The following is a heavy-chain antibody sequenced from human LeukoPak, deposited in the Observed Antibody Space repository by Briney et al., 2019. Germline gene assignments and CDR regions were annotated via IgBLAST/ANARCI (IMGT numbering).Heavy chain of an antibody. CDR2: ISSSSSYI. CDR1: GFTFSSYS. D-gene: IGHD4-17*01. Sequence: PGGSLRLSCAASGFTFSSYSMNWVRQAPGKGLEWVSSISSSSSYIYYADSVKGRFTISRDNSKNTLYLQMNSLRVEDTAVYYCAKGHTDYGTGFDLWGQGTLVRVSS. J-gene: IGHJ4*02. V-gene: IGHV3-21*04. CDR3: AKGHTDYGTGFDL.